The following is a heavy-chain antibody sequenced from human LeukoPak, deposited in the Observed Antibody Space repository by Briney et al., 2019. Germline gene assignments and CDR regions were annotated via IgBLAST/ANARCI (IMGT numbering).Heavy chain of an antibody. CDR3: ARDAAGYCSSTSCGYGMDV. V-gene: IGHV1-18*01. Sequence: ASVKVSCKASGYTFTSYGISWVRQAPGQGLEWMGWISAYNGNTNYAQKLQGRVIMTTDTSTSTAYMELRSLRSDDTAVYYCARDAAGYCSSTSCGYGMDVWGQGTTVTVSS. D-gene: IGHD2-2*01. CDR1: GYTFTSYG. J-gene: IGHJ6*02. CDR2: ISAYNGNT.